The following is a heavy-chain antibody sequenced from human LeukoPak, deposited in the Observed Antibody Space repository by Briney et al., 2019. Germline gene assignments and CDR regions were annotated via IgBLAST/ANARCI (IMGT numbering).Heavy chain of an antibody. V-gene: IGHV1-69*13. CDR2: IIPIFGTA. J-gene: IGHJ3*02. Sequence: SVKVSCKASGGTFSSYAISWVRQAPGQGLEWMGGIIPIFGTANYAQKFQGRVTITADESTSTAYMELSSLRSEDTAVYYCASDMYYYDSSGYYSVPSDIWGQGTMVTVSS. D-gene: IGHD3-22*01. CDR1: GGTFSSYA. CDR3: ASDMYYYDSSGYYSVPSDI.